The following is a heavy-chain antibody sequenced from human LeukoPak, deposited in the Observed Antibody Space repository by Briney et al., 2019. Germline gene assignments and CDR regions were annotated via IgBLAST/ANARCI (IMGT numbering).Heavy chain of an antibody. Sequence: GGSLRLSCAASGFTFTTNWMTWVRQAPGKGLEWVATINQDGSEKYYVDSVKGRFTISRDNAKNSLFLQMNSLRAEDTAVYYCARDRITDFWSGYYTNYFDYWGQGTLITVSS. CDR2: INQDGSEK. CDR3: ARDRITDFWSGYYTNYFDY. D-gene: IGHD3-3*01. CDR1: GFTFTTNW. J-gene: IGHJ4*02. V-gene: IGHV3-7*01.